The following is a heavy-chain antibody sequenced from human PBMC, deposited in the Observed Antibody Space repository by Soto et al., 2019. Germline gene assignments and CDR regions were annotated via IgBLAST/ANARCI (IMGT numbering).Heavy chain of an antibody. Sequence: ASVKVSCKASGYTFTSYGISWVRQAPGQGLEWMGWISAYNGNTNYAQKLQGRVTMTTDTSTSTAYMELRSLRSDDTAVYYRARVLGQLQQQLAPDYWGQGTLVTVSS. D-gene: IGHD6-13*01. J-gene: IGHJ4*02. V-gene: IGHV1-18*04. CDR1: GYTFTSYG. CDR2: ISAYNGNT. CDR3: ARVLGQLQQQLAPDY.